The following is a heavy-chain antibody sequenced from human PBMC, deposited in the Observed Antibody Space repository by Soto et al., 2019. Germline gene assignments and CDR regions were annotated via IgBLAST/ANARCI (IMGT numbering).Heavy chain of an antibody. Sequence: QVQLVQSGAEVKKPGASVKVSCKASGYTFTSYGISWVRQAPGQGLEWMGWISAYNGNTNYAQKLQGRVTMTTDTSPSTAYMELRSLRSDDTAVYYCARDPYYYGSGNWFDPWGQGTLVTVSS. CDR3: ARDPYYYGSGNWFDP. J-gene: IGHJ5*02. V-gene: IGHV1-18*01. CDR1: GYTFTSYG. CDR2: ISAYNGNT. D-gene: IGHD3-10*01.